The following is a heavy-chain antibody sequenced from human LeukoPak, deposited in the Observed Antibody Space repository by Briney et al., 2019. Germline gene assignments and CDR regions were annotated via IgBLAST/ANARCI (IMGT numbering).Heavy chain of an antibody. CDR2: IYSGGDT. J-gene: IGHJ4*02. Sequence: GGSLRLSCAASGFTVNNYFMSWVRQAPETGLEWVSVIYSGGDTYYRNSVKGRFTISRDNSKNTLYLQMNSLRAEDTAVYYCAKPTVKYQLSYPGYWGQGTLVTVSS. V-gene: IGHV3-53*01. D-gene: IGHD2-2*01. CDR1: GFTVNNYF. CDR3: AKPTVKYQLSYPGY.